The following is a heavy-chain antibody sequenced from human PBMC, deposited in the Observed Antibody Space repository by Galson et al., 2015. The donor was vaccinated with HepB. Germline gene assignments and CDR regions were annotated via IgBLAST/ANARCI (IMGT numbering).Heavy chain of an antibody. CDR2: ISGRGGKT. J-gene: IGHJ3*02. D-gene: IGHD6-19*01. V-gene: IGHV3-23*01. Sequence: SLRLSCAASGFTFIRYALSWVRQAPGKGLEWVSSISGRGGKTYYADSVKVRFTISRDNSKNTLYVQMNSRRAEDTAVYYCARGTVAGPGPHDGFDIWGQGTMVTVSS. CDR3: ARGTVAGPGPHDGFDI. CDR1: GFTFIRYA.